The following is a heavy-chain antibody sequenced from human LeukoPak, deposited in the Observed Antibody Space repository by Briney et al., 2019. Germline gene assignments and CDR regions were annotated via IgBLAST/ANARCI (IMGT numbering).Heavy chain of an antibody. J-gene: IGHJ4*02. V-gene: IGHV3-30*18. CDR2: ISYDGSNK. CDR1: GFTFSSYG. Sequence: GGTLRLSCAASGFTFSSYGMHWVRQAPGKGLEWVAVISYDGSNKYYVDSVKGRFTISRDNSKNTLYLQMNSLRAEDTAVYYCAKEGAAAGTFDYWGQGTLVTVSS. CDR3: AKEGAAAGTFDY. D-gene: IGHD6-13*01.